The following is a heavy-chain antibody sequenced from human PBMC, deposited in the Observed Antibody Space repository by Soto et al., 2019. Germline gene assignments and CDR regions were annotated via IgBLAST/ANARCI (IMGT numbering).Heavy chain of an antibody. D-gene: IGHD2-2*01. CDR3: ASTRSSTSCLDY. V-gene: IGHV4-59*01. CDR1: GGSISSYY. CDR2: IYYSGST. J-gene: IGHJ4*02. Sequence: SETLSLTCTVSGGSISSYYWSWIRQPPGKGLEWIGYIYYSGSTNYNPSLKSRVTISVDTSKNQFSLKLSSVTAADTAVYYCASTRSSTSCLDYWGQGTLVTVSS.